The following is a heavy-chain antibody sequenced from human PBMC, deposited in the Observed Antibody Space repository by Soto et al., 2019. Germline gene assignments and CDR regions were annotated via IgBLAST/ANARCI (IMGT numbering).Heavy chain of an antibody. CDR1: GGSINTGAYY. J-gene: IGHJ5*02. Sequence: QVQLQESGPGLVKPSQTLSFTCTVSGGSINTGAYYWSWIRQHPGKGLEWIGYIYHSGTTYYNPSLKTRVTISIDTSKNQFSLKLSSVTAADTAVYYCAREGTRFDPWGQGTLVTVSS. CDR3: AREGTRFDP. D-gene: IGHD3-10*01. CDR2: IYHSGTT. V-gene: IGHV4-31*03.